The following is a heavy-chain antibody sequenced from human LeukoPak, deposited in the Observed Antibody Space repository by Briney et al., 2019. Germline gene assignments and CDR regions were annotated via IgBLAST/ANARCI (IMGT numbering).Heavy chain of an antibody. CDR2: IWSDGSNK. J-gene: IGHJ4*02. Sequence: GGSLRLSCAASGFTFSSYGMHWVRQTPGKGLEWVAIIWSDGSNKYYADSVKGRFTISRDNSKNTLYLQMNSLRDEDTAVYYCASDKSSPHYFDYWGQGTLVTVSS. V-gene: IGHV3-33*01. CDR1: GFTFSSYG. CDR3: ASDKSSPHYFDY. D-gene: IGHD3-16*02.